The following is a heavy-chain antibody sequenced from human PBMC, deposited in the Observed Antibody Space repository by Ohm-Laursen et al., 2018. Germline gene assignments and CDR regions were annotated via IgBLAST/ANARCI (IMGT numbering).Heavy chain of an antibody. CDR3: ARSPYGSEFL. V-gene: IGHV4-59*01. J-gene: IGHJ4*02. Sequence: GTLSLTCTVSGVSISSYYWSWIRQPPGKGLEWIGYIYYGGSTNYNPSLKSRVTISVDTSKNQFSLKLSSVTAADTAVYYCARSPYGSEFLWGQGTLATVSS. CDR1: GVSISSYY. D-gene: IGHD3-10*01. CDR2: IYYGGST.